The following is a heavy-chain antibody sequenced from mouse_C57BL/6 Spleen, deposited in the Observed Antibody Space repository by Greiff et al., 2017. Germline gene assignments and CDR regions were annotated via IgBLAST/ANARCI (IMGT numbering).Heavy chain of an antibody. J-gene: IGHJ3*01. CDR1: GFTFSDYY. CDR2: INYDGSST. Sequence: EVQLVESEGGLVQPGSSMKLSCTASGFTFSDYYMAWVRQVPEKGLEWVANINYDGSSTYYLDSLQSRFIISRDNAKNILYLQMSSLKSEDTATYYCARASWACAYWGQGTLVTVSA. CDR3: ARASWACAY. V-gene: IGHV5-16*01. D-gene: IGHD4-1*01.